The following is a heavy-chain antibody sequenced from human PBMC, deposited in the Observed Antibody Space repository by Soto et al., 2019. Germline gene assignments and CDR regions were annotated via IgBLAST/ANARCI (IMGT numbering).Heavy chain of an antibody. Sequence: RGESLKISCKGSGYSFTSYWIGWVRQMPGKGLEWMGIIYPGDSDTRYSPSFQGQVTISADKSISTAYLQWSSLKASDTAMYYCARHRVGDFWSGYKSYYYYGMDVWGQGTTVTVSS. V-gene: IGHV5-51*01. CDR3: ARHRVGDFWSGYKSYYYYGMDV. D-gene: IGHD3-3*01. CDR2: IYPGDSDT. CDR1: GYSFTSYW. J-gene: IGHJ6*02.